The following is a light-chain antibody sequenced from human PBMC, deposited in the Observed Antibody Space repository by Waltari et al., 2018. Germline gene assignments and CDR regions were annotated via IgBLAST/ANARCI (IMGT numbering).Light chain of an antibody. CDR2: DVT. CDR1: SSDIGSYNY. V-gene: IGLV2-14*03. J-gene: IGLJ2*01. Sequence: QSALTQPASVSGSPGQSITISCTGSSSDIGSYNYVSWYQQHPGKAPKLMIYDVTNRPSGVSNRFSGSKPGNTAALTISGLQTEDEADYYCSASTSSFSLVLFGGGTKLTVL. CDR3: SASTSSFSLVL.